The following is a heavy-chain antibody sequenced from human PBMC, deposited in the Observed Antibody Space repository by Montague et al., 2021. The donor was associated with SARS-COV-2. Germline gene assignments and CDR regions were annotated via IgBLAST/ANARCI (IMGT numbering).Heavy chain of an antibody. D-gene: IGHD6-19*01. V-gene: IGHV2-5*01. J-gene: IGHJ4*02. Sequence: PALVKPTQTLTLTCTFSGFSLDSRGVGVGWIRQPPGKALECLALIYWNDDKRYSPSLKTRLTVTKDTSKNQVVLTMTNMDPVDTATYLCAHKNSGWPIEFAYWGQGALVTVSS. CDR2: IYWNDDK. CDR3: AHKNSGWPIEFAY. CDR1: GFSLDSRGVG.